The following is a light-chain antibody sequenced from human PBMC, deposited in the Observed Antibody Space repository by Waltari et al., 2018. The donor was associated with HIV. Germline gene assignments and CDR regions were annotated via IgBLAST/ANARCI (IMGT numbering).Light chain of an antibody. J-gene: IGLJ2*01. CDR1: SSNIGSKY. CDR2: RSC. V-gene: IGLV1-47*01. Sequence: QSVLTQPPSASGTPGQRVTISCSGSSSNIGSKYVYWYQQSPGTAPKLVVYRSCNRPSGIPDRFSGSNSGTSATLAISGVRSEDEADYYCEAWDGSLSGVVFGGGTKLTVL. CDR3: EAWDGSLSGVV.